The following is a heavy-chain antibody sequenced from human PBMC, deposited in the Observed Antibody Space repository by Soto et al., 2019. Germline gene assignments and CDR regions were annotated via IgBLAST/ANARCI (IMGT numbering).Heavy chain of an antibody. J-gene: IGHJ6*02. D-gene: IGHD3-22*01. V-gene: IGHV3-30-3*01. CDR3: ARSLYYYDSSRPYYYYYYGMDV. CDR1: GFTFSSYA. Sequence: PGGSLRLSCAASGFTFSSYAMHWVRQAPGKGLEWVAVISYDGSNKYYADSVKGRFTISRDNSKNTLYLQMNSLRAEDTAVYYCARSLYYYDSSRPYYYYYYGMDVWGQGTTVTVSS. CDR2: ISYDGSNK.